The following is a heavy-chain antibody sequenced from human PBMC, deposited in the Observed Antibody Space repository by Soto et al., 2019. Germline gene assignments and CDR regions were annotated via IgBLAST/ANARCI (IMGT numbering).Heavy chain of an antibody. J-gene: IGHJ4*02. CDR3: ARHRFNYYDDTVYYYFDY. CDR1: RYSFTSSG. CDR2: ISGHNGNT. Sequence: APVKVSCKASRYSFTSSGLSWVRQAPVQGHEWMGWISGHNGNTNHPQILQGRVTMTTDTSRNTAYIELRSLRSDDTAVYYCARHRFNYYDDTVYYYFDYWGQGTLDTVSS. V-gene: IGHV1-18*04. D-gene: IGHD3-22*01.